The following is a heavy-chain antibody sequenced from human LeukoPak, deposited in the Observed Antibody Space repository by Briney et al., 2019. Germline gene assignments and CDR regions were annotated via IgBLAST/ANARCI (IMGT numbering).Heavy chain of an antibody. CDR2: ISSSGSTI. V-gene: IGHV3-11*01. Sequence: TGGSLRLSCAASGFTFSDYYMSWIRQAPGKGLEWVSYISSSGSTIYYADSVRGRFTISRDNAKNSLYLQMNSLRAEDTAVYYCARDPRLSSLDYYYYMDVWGKGTTVTVSS. CDR3: ARDPRLSSLDYYYYMDV. J-gene: IGHJ6*03. D-gene: IGHD3-16*02. CDR1: GFTFSDYY.